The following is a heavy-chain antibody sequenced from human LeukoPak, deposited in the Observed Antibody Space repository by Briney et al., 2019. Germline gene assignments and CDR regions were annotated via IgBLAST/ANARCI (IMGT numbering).Heavy chain of an antibody. CDR1: GGSISSYY. Sequence: SETLSLTCTVSGGSISSYYWSWIRQPAGKGLEWIGRIYTSGSTNYNASLKSRVSMSVDTSKNQFSLKLSSVTAADTAVYYCARTRITMVRGVITLASWFDPWGQGTLVTVSS. V-gene: IGHV4-4*07. D-gene: IGHD3-10*01. J-gene: IGHJ5*02. CDR3: ARTRITMVRGVITLASWFDP. CDR2: IYTSGST.